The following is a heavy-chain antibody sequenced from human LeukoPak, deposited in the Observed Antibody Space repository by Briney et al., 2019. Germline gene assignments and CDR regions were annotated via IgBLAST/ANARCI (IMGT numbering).Heavy chain of an antibody. Sequence: GASVTVSCKASGYTFTGYYMHWVRQAPGQGLEWMGWINPNSGGTNYAQKFQGRVTMTRDTSISTAYMELSRLRSDDTAVYYCARVYSSGYLDEDYWGQGTLVTASS. D-gene: IGHD3-22*01. V-gene: IGHV1-2*02. CDR2: INPNSGGT. CDR1: GYTFTGYY. J-gene: IGHJ4*02. CDR3: ARVYSSGYLDEDY.